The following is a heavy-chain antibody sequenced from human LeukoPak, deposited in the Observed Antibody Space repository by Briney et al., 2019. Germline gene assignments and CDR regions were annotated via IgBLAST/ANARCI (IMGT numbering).Heavy chain of an antibody. D-gene: IGHD3-10*01. CDR1: GGSVTSGGFY. CDR3: ARHSGSGRESRPFGP. V-gene: IGHV4-39*01. Sequence: SETLSLTCSVSGGSVTSGGFYWGWLRQPPGKGPEWIATIYYTGSTYYNPSLKSRVTISIDTSKNQFSLRLTSVTATDTALYHCARHSGSGRESRPFGPWGQGTLVSVSS. J-gene: IGHJ5*02. CDR2: IYYTGST.